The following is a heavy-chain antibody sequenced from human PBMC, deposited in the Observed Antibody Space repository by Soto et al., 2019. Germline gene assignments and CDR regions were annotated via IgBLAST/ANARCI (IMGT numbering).Heavy chain of an antibody. CDR1: GGSISSSSYY. J-gene: IGHJ4*02. CDR3: ARPARQDTVAGNY. D-gene: IGHD6-19*01. V-gene: IGHV4-39*01. CDR2: IYYTGIP. Sequence: QLHLQESGPGLVKPSETLSLTCTVSGGSISSSSYYWGWIRQPPGKGLEWIGNIYYTGIPHYNPSLKSRATISIDTSKNQFSLNLNSVTATDTAVYYCARPARQDTVAGNYWGQGTLVTVSS.